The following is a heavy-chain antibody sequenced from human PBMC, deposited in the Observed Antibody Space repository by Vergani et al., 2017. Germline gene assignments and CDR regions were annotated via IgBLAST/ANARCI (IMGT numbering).Heavy chain of an antibody. D-gene: IGHD3-10*01. J-gene: IGHJ6*02. CDR1: GFTFSSYG. Sequence: QVQLVESGGGVVQPGRSLRLSCAASGFTFSSYGMHWVRQAPGKGLEWVAVIWYDGSNKYYADSVKGRFTISRDNSKNTLYLQMNSLRAEDTAVYYCAREGAMVRGVYGMDVWGQGTTVTVSS. V-gene: IGHV3-33*01. CDR2: IWYDGSNK. CDR3: AREGAMVRGVYGMDV.